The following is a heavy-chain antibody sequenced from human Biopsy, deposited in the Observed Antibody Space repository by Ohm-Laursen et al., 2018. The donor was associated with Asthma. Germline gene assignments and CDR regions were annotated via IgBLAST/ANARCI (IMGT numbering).Heavy chain of an antibody. CDR1: GGPFSGYY. D-gene: IGHD2-2*01. Sequence: GTLSLTCAVYGGPFSGYYWSWIRQPPGKGLEWIGEINHSGSTNYNPSLKSRVTISVDTSKNRFPLKLSSVTAADTAVYYCARAGQCSSTSCYNPGWFDPWGQGTLVTVSS. V-gene: IGHV4-34*01. CDR3: ARAGQCSSTSCYNPGWFDP. CDR2: INHSGST. J-gene: IGHJ5*02.